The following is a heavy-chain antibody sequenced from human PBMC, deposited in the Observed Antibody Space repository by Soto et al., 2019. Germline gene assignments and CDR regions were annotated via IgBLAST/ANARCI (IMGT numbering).Heavy chain of an antibody. D-gene: IGHD3-22*01. Sequence: QLQLQESGSGLVKPSQTLSLTCAVSGGSISSGGYSCSWIRQPPGKGLEWIGYIYHSGTTYYNPSLKSRVTISIATSKNQFSLKLSSVTAADTAMYYCARGHDSGDCWGQGTLVTVSS. CDR3: ARGHDSGDC. CDR2: IYHSGTT. V-gene: IGHV4-30-2*01. CDR1: GGSISSGGYS. J-gene: IGHJ4*02.